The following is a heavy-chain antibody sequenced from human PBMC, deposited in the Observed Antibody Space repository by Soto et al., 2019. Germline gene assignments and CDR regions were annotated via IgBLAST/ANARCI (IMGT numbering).Heavy chain of an antibody. CDR1: GFTFSSYA. CDR3: VKDNLAPYNEGWAIRFDP. Sequence: DVHLLESGGSLVQPGGSLRLFCAASGFTFSSYAMGWVCQGPGEGLEWVSCIGGSGSYRYYADSVKGRFTISRDNFKIILYLQMNNLRSEDTAVYHCVKDNLAPYNEGWAIRFDPWGQGTLVTISP. D-gene: IGHD1-20*01. CDR2: IGGSGSYR. V-gene: IGHV3-23*01. J-gene: IGHJ5*02.